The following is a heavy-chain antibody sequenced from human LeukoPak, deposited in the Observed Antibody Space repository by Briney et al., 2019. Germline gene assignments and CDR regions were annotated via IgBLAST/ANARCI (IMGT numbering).Heavy chain of an antibody. CDR2: IILNNGAT. CDR3: ATDGGKHNFDY. Sequence: ASVKVSCKASGYTFTDYYLHWVRQAPGQGLEWMGRIILNNGATNYAQKFQGRVTLTRDTSISTAYMELSRQTSDDTAVYYCATDGGKHNFDYWGQGTLVTVSS. V-gene: IGHV1-2*06. D-gene: IGHD1-26*01. J-gene: IGHJ4*02. CDR1: GYTFTDYY.